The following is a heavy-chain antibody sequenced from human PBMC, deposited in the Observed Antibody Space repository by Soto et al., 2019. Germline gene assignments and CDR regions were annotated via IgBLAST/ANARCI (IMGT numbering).Heavy chain of an antibody. Sequence: ASVKVSCKASGYTFTSYYMHWVRQAPGQGLEWMGIINPSGGSTSYAQKFQGRVTMTRDTSTSTVYMELSSLRSEDTAVYYCARDLSDILTGYYNPGLYYYGMDVWGQGTTVTVSS. V-gene: IGHV1-46*01. CDR3: ARDLSDILTGYYNPGLYYYGMDV. D-gene: IGHD3-9*01. J-gene: IGHJ6*02. CDR1: GYTFTSYY. CDR2: INPSGGST.